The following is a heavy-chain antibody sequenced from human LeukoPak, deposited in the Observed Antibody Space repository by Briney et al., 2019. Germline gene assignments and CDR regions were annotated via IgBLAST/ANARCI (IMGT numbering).Heavy chain of an antibody. V-gene: IGHV4-39*07. CDR3: ARRVPNWFDP. J-gene: IGHJ5*02. CDR1: GGSISSSSYY. D-gene: IGHD6-6*01. Sequence: PSETLSLTCTVSGGSISSSSYYWGWIRQPPGKGLEWIGEINHSGSTNYNPSLKSRVTISVDTSKNQFSLKLSSVTAADTAVYYCARRVPNWFDPWGQGTLVTVSS. CDR2: INHSGST.